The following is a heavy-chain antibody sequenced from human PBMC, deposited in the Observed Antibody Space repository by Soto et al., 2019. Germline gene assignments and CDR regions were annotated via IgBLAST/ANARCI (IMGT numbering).Heavy chain of an antibody. CDR2: ISAYNGNT. D-gene: IGHD2-15*01. V-gene: IGHV1-18*01. J-gene: IGHJ6*02. CDR1: GYTFTSYG. CDR3: ARDLEYCSGGSCYHVSMATVSYGMDV. Sequence: ASVKVSCKASGYTFTSYGISWVRQAPGQGLEWMGWISAYNGNTNYAQKLQGRVTMTTDTSTSTAYTELRSLRSDDTAVYYCARDLEYCSGGSCYHVSMATVSYGMDVWGQGTTVTVSS.